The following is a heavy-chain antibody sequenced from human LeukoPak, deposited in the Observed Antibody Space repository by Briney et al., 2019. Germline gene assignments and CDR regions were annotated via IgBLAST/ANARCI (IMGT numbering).Heavy chain of an antibody. V-gene: IGHV3-21*01. CDR3: ARDDYYGSGSYYYP. CDR1: GFTFSSYS. Sequence: GGSLRLSCAASGFTFSSYSMNWVRQAPGKGLEWVSFISTSSSYIYYADSVKGRFTISRDNAKNSLYLQMNSLRAEDTAVYYCARDDYYGSGSYYYPWGQGTLVTVSS. CDR2: ISTSSSYI. J-gene: IGHJ5*02. D-gene: IGHD3-10*01.